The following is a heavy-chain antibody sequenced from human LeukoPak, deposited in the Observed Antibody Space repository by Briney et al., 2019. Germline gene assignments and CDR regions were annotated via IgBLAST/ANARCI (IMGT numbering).Heavy chain of an antibody. J-gene: IGHJ4*02. CDR3: ATAMAFDY. CDR1: GGSISSSSYY. Sequence: SETLSLTCTVSGGSISSSSYYWGWIREPPGKGLEWIGSIYYSGSTYYNPSLKSRVTISVDTSKNQFSLKLSSVTAADTAVYYCATAMAFDYWGQGTLVTVSS. D-gene: IGHD5-18*01. V-gene: IGHV4-39*01. CDR2: IYYSGST.